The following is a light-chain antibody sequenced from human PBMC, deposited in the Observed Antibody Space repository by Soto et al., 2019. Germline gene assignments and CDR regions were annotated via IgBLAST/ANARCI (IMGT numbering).Light chain of an antibody. J-gene: IGLJ1*01. CDR1: SSNIGSNP. CDR3: AAWDGSLNAYV. Sequence: QSVLTQPPSASGTPGQRVTISCSGSSSNIGSNPVNWFQQLPGTAPKLLIYTNNQRPSGVPDRFSGSKSGTSASLAISGLQSVDEADYYCAAWDGSLNAYVFGTGTKVTVL. V-gene: IGLV1-44*01. CDR2: TNN.